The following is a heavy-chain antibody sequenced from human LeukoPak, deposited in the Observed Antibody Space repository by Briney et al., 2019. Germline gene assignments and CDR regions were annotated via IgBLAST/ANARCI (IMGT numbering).Heavy chain of an antibody. CDR3: ARVLSGWYNYYYCGMDV. CDR1: GGSISSYY. D-gene: IGHD6-19*01. CDR2: IYYSGST. Sequence: SETLSLTCTVSGGSISSYYWSWIRQPPGKGLEWIGYIYYSGSTNYNPSLKSRVTIPVDKSKNQFSLKLSSVTAADTAVYYCARVLSGWYNYYYCGMDVWGQGTTVTVSS. J-gene: IGHJ6*02. V-gene: IGHV4-59*12.